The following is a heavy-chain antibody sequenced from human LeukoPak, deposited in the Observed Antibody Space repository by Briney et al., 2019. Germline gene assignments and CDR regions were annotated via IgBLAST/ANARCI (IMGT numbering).Heavy chain of an antibody. CDR3: ARTVTMEWYFDL. Sequence: GGSLRLSCAASGFTVSSNYMSWVRQAPGKGLEWVPVIYSGGSTYYADSVKGRFTISRDNSKNTLYLQMNSLRAEDTAVYYCARTVTMEWYFDLWGRGTLVTVSS. CDR1: GFTVSSNY. J-gene: IGHJ2*01. CDR2: IYSGGST. D-gene: IGHD4-17*01. V-gene: IGHV3-53*01.